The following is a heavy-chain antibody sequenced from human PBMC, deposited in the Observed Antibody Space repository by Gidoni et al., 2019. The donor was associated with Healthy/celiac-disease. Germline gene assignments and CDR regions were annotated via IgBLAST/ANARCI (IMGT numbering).Heavy chain of an antibody. V-gene: IGHV1-69*04. Sequence: QVQLVQSGAEVKKPGSSVKVSCKASGGTFSSYAISWVRQAPGQGLEWMGRIIPILGIANYAQKFQGRVTITADKSTSTAYMELSSLRPEDTAVYYCARELTYYYDSSGYYYGLAEYFQHWGQGTLVTVSS. J-gene: IGHJ1*01. CDR2: IIPILGIA. D-gene: IGHD3-22*01. CDR3: ARELTYYYDSSGYYYGLAEYFQH. CDR1: GGTFSSYA.